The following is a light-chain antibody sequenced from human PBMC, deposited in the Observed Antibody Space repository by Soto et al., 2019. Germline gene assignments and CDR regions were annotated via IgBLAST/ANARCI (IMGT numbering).Light chain of an antibody. CDR2: LNNDGSH. CDR1: TGHSHYA. CDR3: QTWGTGINWV. V-gene: IGLV4-69*01. Sequence: QAVVTQSPSASASLGASVKLTCTLSTGHSHYAVAWHQQQAEKGPRFLMKLNNDGSHYRGDGIPDRFSGSSSGTERYLTISSLQSDDEADYFCQTWGTGINWVFGAGTKLTVL. J-gene: IGLJ3*02.